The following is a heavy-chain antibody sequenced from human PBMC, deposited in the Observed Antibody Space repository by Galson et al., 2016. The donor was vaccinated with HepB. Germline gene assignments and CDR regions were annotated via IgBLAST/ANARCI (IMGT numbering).Heavy chain of an antibody. CDR3: AHNRYYYGSGSYSDD. CDR2: IYWDEDK. CDR1: GSSLNTTGVG. J-gene: IGHJ4*02. Sequence: PALVKPTQTLTLTCTFSGSSLNTTGVGVAWIRQPPGKALEWLALIYWDEDKRYRPSLKSRLTITKDTSKNQVVLTMTNMDPVDTATYYCAHNRYYYGSGSYSDDWGQGTLVTVSS. V-gene: IGHV2-5*02. D-gene: IGHD3-10*01.